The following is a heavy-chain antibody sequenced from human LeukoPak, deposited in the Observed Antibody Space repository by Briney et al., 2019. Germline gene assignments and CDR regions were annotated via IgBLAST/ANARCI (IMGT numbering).Heavy chain of an antibody. CDR1: GFSLSNNY. V-gene: IGHV3-66*01. CDR3: ATDWGSLYDSSGYDRFDY. Sequence: GSLILSFAASGFSLSNNYMAWVRQAPGKGLEWVSVIYNDGSTKYRDSLKDRFTISRDNSKNTLHLQMNSLGAEDTAVYYCATDWGSLYDSSGYDRFDYWGQGTLVTVSS. CDR2: IYNDGST. D-gene: IGHD3-22*01. J-gene: IGHJ4*02.